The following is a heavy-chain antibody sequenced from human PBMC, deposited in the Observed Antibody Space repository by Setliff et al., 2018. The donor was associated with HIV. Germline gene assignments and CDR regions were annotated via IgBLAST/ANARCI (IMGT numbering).Heavy chain of an antibody. J-gene: IGHJ4*02. V-gene: IGHV7-4-1*02. Sequence: ASVKVSCKVSGYRFSNNALTWVRQAPGQGLEWLGWINTDTGDATYAQGFKGRFVFSLDSSVSTAHLQISNLKTEDSAVYYCARGMCDGGSCYSVNWGQGTLVTVSS. CDR3: ARGMCDGGSCYSVN. CDR1: GYRFSNNA. CDR2: INTDTGDA. D-gene: IGHD2-15*01.